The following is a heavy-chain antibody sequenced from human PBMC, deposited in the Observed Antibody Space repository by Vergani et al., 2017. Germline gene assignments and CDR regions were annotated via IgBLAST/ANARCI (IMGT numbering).Heavy chain of an antibody. CDR3: ARTHLQTTVTTFFDY. CDR1: GGSISSGCYY. D-gene: IGHD4-17*01. CDR2: IYYSGST. Sequence: QVQLQESGPGLVKPSQTLSLTCTVSGGSISSGCYYWSWIRQHPGKGLEWIGYIYYSGSTYYNPSLKSRVTISVDTSKNQFSLKLSSVTAADTAVYYCARTHLQTTVTTFFDYWGQGTLVTVSS. J-gene: IGHJ4*02. V-gene: IGHV4-31*03.